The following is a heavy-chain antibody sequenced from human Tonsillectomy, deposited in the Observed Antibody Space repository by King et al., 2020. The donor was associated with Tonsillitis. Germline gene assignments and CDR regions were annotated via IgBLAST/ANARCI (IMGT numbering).Heavy chain of an antibody. CDR3: ARDLEIVGATRFFDY. V-gene: IGHV1-2*02. CDR1: GYTFTGYY. Sequence: QLVQSGAEVKKPGASVKVSCKASGYTFTGYYMHWVRQAPGQGLEWMGWINPNSGGTNYAQKFQGRVTMTRDTSISTAYMELSRLRSDDTAVYYCARDLEIVGATRFFDYWGQGTLVTVSS. J-gene: IGHJ4*02. D-gene: IGHD1-26*01. CDR2: INPNSGGT.